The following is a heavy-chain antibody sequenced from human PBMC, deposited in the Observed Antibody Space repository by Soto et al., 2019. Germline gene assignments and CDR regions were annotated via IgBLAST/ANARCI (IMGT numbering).Heavy chain of an antibody. V-gene: IGHV3-23*01. CDR3: AKAAQYYDILTGHT. CDR2: ISGSGGNT. CDR1: GFTFSSYA. Sequence: PGGSLRLSCAASGFTFSSYAMGWVRQAPGKGLDWVSVISGSGGNTYSADSVKGRFTISRDNSKNTLYLQMNSLRAEDTAVYYCAKAAQYYDILTGHTWGQGTLVTVSS. D-gene: IGHD3-9*01. J-gene: IGHJ5*02.